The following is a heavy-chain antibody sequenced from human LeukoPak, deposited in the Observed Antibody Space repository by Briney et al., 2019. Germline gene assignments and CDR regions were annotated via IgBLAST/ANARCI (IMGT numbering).Heavy chain of an antibody. D-gene: IGHD3-10*01. CDR3: ARALPLESVLLWFGELPRSLGFDP. Sequence: SETLSLTCTVSGGSISSGDYYWSWIRQPPGKGLEWIGYIYYSGSTYYNPSLKSRVTISVDTSKNQFSLKLSSVTAADTAVYYCARALPLESVLLWFGELPRSLGFDPWGQGTLVTVSS. J-gene: IGHJ5*02. CDR1: GGSISSGDYY. CDR2: IYYSGST. V-gene: IGHV4-30-4*01.